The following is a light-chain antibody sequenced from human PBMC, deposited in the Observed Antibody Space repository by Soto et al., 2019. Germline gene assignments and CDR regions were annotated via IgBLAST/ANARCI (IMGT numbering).Light chain of an antibody. CDR3: QQSYSTPRT. V-gene: IGKV1-39*01. Sequence: DIQMTQSPSSLSTFVGDRVTITCRASQSIGFSLNWYQQKPGKAPQLLIYAASFLQIGVPSRFSGRGSGTDFTLTISSLQPEDFATYYCQQSYSTPRTFGQGTTLEIK. CDR1: QSIGFS. J-gene: IGKJ2*01. CDR2: AAS.